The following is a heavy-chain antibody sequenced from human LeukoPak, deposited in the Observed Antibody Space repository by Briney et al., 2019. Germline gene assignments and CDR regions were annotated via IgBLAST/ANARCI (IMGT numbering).Heavy chain of an antibody. V-gene: IGHV3-23*01. CDR2: INSGGSST. CDR1: GFTFTSSA. Sequence: GGSLRLSCAASGFTFTSSAMSWVRQARGKGLEWLSAINSGGSSTYYADSVKGRFTISRDNSKNTLYLQMNGLRADDTAVYYCAKGYMTTVTWDYWGQGALVTVSS. D-gene: IGHD4-17*01. J-gene: IGHJ4*02. CDR3: AKGYMTTVTWDY.